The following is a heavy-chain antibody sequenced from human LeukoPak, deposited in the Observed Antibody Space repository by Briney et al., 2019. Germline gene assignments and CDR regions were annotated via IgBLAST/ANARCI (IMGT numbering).Heavy chain of an antibody. CDR2: ISTDGSAT. CDR3: ARGGYYGSSGYYNFDY. Sequence: GGSLRLSCTASGFTFGDYAMSWIRQAPGKGLVWVSRISTDGSATDYADSVKGRFATSRDNAKNTLYLQTNSLRAEDTAVYYCARGGYYGSSGYYNFDYWGQGILVTVSS. CDR1: GFTFGDYA. J-gene: IGHJ4*02. D-gene: IGHD3-22*01. V-gene: IGHV3-74*01.